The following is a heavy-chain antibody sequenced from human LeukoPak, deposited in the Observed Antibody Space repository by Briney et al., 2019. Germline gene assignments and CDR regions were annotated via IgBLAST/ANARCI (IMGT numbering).Heavy chain of an antibody. D-gene: IGHD4-17*01. CDR3: ARLSIYGVNGIDY. V-gene: IGHV6-1*01. CDR2: TYYRSKWYT. CDR1: GDSVSSNSAA. Sequence: SQTLSLTCAISGDSVSSNSAAWIWIRQSPSRGLEWLGRTYYRSKWYTEYAVSVKSRITINPDTSKNQFSLKLSSVTAADTAVYYCARLSIYGVNGIDYWGQGTLVTVSS. J-gene: IGHJ4*02.